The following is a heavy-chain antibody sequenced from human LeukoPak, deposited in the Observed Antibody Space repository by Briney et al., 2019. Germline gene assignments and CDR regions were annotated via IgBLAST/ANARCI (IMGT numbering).Heavy chain of an antibody. CDR2: LYTSGST. CDR1: GGSISSYY. V-gene: IGHV4-4*07. J-gene: IGHJ4*02. CDR3: ARDRGHYDSSGYLFGY. D-gene: IGHD3-22*01. Sequence: SSETLSLTCTVSGGSISSYYWSWIRQPAGKGLEWIGRLYTSGSTNYNPSLKSRVTMSIDTSKNQFSLKLSSVTAADTAVYFCARDRGHYDSSGYLFGYWGQGTLVTVSS.